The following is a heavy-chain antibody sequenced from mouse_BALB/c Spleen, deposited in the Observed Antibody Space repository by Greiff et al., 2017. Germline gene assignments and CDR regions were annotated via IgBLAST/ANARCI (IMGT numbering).Heavy chain of an antibody. Sequence: EVHLVESGGGLVKPGGSLKLSCAASGFTFSDYYMYWVRQTPEKRLEWVATISDGGSYTYYPDSVKGRFTISRDNAKNNLYLQMSSLKSEDTAMYYCARDGGYPDYWGQGTTLTVSS. J-gene: IGHJ2*01. D-gene: IGHD2-14*01. CDR2: ISDGGSYT. CDR1: GFTFSDYY. CDR3: ARDGGYPDY. V-gene: IGHV5-4*02.